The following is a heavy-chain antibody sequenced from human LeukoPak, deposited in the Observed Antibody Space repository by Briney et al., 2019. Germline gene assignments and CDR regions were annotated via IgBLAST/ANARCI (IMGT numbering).Heavy chain of an antibody. D-gene: IGHD6-19*01. V-gene: IGHV5-51*01. J-gene: IGHJ4*02. CDR2: IYPIDSDT. Sequence: GESLKISCNGSHYTFTNYWIGWVRQVPGRGLEWMGIIYPIDSDTKYSPSFQGQVTISADRSINTAYLQWTSLQASDTGIYYCARHIAYTSGWYRDYWGQGTLVTVSS. CDR1: HYTFTNYW. CDR3: ARHIAYTSGWYRDY.